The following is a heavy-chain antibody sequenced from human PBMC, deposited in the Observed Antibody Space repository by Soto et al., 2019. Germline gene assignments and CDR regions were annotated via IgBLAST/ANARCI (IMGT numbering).Heavy chain of an antibody. CDR2: INSDGSST. J-gene: IGHJ3*02. CDR3: ARPYSGSYDAFDI. V-gene: IGHV3-74*01. D-gene: IGHD1-26*01. CDR1: GFTFSSYW. Sequence: GGSLRLSCAASGFTFSSYWMHWVRQAPGKGLVWVSRINSDGSSTSYADSVKGRFTISRDNAKNTLYLQMNSLRAEDTAVYYCARPYSGSYDAFDIWGEGTMVTVS.